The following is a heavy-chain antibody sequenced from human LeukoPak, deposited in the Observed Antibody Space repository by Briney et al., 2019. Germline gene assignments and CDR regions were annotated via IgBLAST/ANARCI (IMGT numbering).Heavy chain of an antibody. CDR2: IYNSGST. J-gene: IGHJ4*02. V-gene: IGHV4-59*11. Sequence: PSETLSLTCTVSGGSFSSHYWSWIRQPPGKGLEWIGHIYNSGSTNYNPSLNSRVTISADTSKKQFSLKLSSVTAADTAVYYCARETALNYYDSSGYEYWGQGTLVTVSS. CDR3: ARETALNYYDSSGYEY. D-gene: IGHD3-22*01. CDR1: GGSFSSHY.